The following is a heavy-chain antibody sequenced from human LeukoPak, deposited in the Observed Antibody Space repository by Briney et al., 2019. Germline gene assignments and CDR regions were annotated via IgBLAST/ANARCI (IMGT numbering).Heavy chain of an antibody. V-gene: IGHV4-39*01. D-gene: IGHD5-24*01. CDR3: ARQVATTKVAFDY. Sequence: SETLSLTCTVSGGSISSSSYYWGWIRQPPGKGLEWIGSIYYSGSTYYNSSLKSRVTISVDTSKNQFSLKLSSVTAADTAVSYCARQVATTKVAFDYWGQGTLVTVSS. CDR1: GGSISSSSYY. CDR2: IYYSGST. J-gene: IGHJ4*02.